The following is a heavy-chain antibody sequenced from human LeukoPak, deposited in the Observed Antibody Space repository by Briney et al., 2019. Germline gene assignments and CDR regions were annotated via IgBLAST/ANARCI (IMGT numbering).Heavy chain of an antibody. J-gene: IGHJ4*02. CDR2: IYTSGST. CDR3: ARGRRHGLRYFDWLLLAGYFDY. CDR1: GGSISSYY. D-gene: IGHD3-9*01. V-gene: IGHV4-4*07. Sequence: SETLSLTCTVSGGSISSYYWSWIRQPAGKGLEWIGRIYTSGSTNYNPSLKSRVTMSVDTPKNQFSLKLSSVTAADTAVYYCARGRRHGLRYFDWLLLAGYFDYWGQGTLVTVSS.